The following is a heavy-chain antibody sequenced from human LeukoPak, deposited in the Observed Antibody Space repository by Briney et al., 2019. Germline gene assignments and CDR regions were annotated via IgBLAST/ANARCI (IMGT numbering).Heavy chain of an antibody. CDR2: IYYSGST. CDR3: ARQVSGWYEDY. CDR1: GGSFSGYY. J-gene: IGHJ4*02. Sequence: SETLSLTCAVYGGSFSGYYWSWIRQPPGKGLEWIGSIYYSGSTYYNPSLKSRVTISVDTSKNQFSLKLSSVTAADTAVYYCARQVSGWYEDYWGQGTLVTVSS. D-gene: IGHD6-19*01. V-gene: IGHV4-34*01.